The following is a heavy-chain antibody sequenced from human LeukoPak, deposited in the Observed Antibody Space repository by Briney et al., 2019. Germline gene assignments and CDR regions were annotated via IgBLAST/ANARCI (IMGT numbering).Heavy chain of an antibody. D-gene: IGHD6-13*01. Sequence: PGGSLRLSCAASGFTFSSYAMSWVRQAPGKGLEWVSSISSSSYIYYADSVKGRFTISRDNAKNSLYLQMNSLRAEDTAVYYCATVPIAAIDYWGQGTLVTVSS. J-gene: IGHJ4*02. CDR3: ATVPIAAIDY. CDR1: GFTFSSYA. CDR2: ISSSSYI. V-gene: IGHV3-21*01.